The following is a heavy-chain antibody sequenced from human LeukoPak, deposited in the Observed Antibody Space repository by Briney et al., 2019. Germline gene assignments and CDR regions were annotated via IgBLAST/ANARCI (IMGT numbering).Heavy chain of an antibody. CDR2: ISSSSSTI. Sequence: AGGSLRLSCVASGFIFSTDPMNWVRQAPGKGLEWVSYISSSSSTIYYADSVKGRFTISRDNAKNSLYLQMNSLRAEDTALYYCAKVGLHYYDSSGYPSYFDYWGQGTLVTVSS. CDR1: GFIFSTDP. J-gene: IGHJ4*02. CDR3: AKVGLHYYDSSGYPSYFDY. D-gene: IGHD3-22*01. V-gene: IGHV3-48*01.